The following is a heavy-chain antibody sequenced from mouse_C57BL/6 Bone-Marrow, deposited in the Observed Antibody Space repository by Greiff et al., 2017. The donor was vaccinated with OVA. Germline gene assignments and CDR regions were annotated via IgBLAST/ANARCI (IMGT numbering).Heavy chain of an antibody. CDR2: FYPGSGSI. D-gene: IGHD1-1*01. CDR1: GYTFTEYT. Sequence: VQLQQSGAELVKPGASVKLSCKASGYTFTEYTIHWVKQRSGQGLEWIGWFYPGSGSIKYNEKFKDKATLTADKSSSTVYMELSRLTSEDSAVDFSARNEEAYYYGSSYYAMDYWGQGTSVTVSS. J-gene: IGHJ4*01. CDR3: ARNEEAYYYGSSYYAMDY. V-gene: IGHV1-62-2*01.